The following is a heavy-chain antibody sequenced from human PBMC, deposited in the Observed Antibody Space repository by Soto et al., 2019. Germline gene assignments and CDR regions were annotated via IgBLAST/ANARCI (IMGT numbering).Heavy chain of an antibody. CDR3: ARGRYCLTGRCFPNWFDS. CDR1: GDSISTVDYF. J-gene: IGHJ5*01. D-gene: IGHD2-15*01. CDR2: IYKSATT. Sequence: SETLSLTCSVSGDSISTVDYFWAWIRQPPGQALEYIGYIYKSATTYYNPSFEGRVAISLDTSKSHFSLNVTSVTAADTAVYFCARGRYCLTGRCFPNWFDSWGQGTLVTVS. V-gene: IGHV4-30-4*01.